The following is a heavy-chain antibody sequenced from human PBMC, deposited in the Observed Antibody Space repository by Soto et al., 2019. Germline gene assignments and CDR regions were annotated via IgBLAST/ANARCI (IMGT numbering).Heavy chain of an antibody. CDR3: ARAIVGPTTTGWLDP. CDR2: ISPFYGTA. V-gene: IGHV1-69*13. CDR1: GYTFTSYG. J-gene: IGHJ5*02. Sequence: GASVKVSCKASGYTFTSYGISWVRQAPGQGLEWMGWISPFYGTASYAQKFQGRVTMTADESTSTAYMELSSLRFEDTAVYYCARAIVGPTTTGWLDPWGQGTLVTVSS. D-gene: IGHD1-26*01.